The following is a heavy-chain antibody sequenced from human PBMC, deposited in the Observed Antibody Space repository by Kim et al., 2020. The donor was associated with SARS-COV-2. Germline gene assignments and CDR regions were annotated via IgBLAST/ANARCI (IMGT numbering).Heavy chain of an antibody. J-gene: IGHJ4*02. CDR2: ISGSGGST. CDR3: AALRITIFGVVQKNFDY. D-gene: IGHD3-3*01. V-gene: IGHV3-23*01. CDR1: GFTFSSYA. Sequence: GGSLRLSCAASGFTFSSYAMSWVRQAPGKGLEWVSAISGSGGSTYYADSVKGRFTISRDNSKNTLYLQMNSLRAEDTAVYYCAALRITIFGVVQKNFDYWGQGTLVTVSS.